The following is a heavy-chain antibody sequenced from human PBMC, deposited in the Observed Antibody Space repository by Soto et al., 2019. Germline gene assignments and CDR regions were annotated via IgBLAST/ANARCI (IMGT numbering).Heavy chain of an antibody. D-gene: IGHD4-17*01. CDR2: IWYDGSNK. CDR3: ARENDYGDLRCDY. Sequence: GGSLRLSCAASGFTFSSYGMHWVRQAPGKGLEWVAVIWYDGSNKYYADSVKGRFTISRDNSKNTLYLQMNSLRAEDTAVYYCARENDYGDLRCDYWGQGTLVTVSS. V-gene: IGHV3-33*01. CDR1: GFTFSSYG. J-gene: IGHJ4*02.